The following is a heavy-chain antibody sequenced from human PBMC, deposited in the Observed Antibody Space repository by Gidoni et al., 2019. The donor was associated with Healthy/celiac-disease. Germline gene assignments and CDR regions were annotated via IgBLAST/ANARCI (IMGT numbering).Heavy chain of an antibody. Sequence: EVQLGESGGGLVKPGGSLSLSCAASGFTFSSYSMNWVRQAPRKRLEWVSSISSSSSYICYADSVKGRFTISRDNAKNSLYLQMNSLGAEDTAVYYCAGRAWHSTFDPWGQGTLVTVSS. CDR3: AGRAWHSTFDP. J-gene: IGHJ5*02. D-gene: IGHD3-3*02. V-gene: IGHV3-21*01. CDR1: GFTFSSYS. CDR2: ISSSSSYI.